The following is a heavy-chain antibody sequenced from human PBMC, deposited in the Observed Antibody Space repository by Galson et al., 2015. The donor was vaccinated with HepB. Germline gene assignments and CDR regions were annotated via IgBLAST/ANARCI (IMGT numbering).Heavy chain of an antibody. V-gene: IGHV3-48*01. CDR2: ISSSSSTI. D-gene: IGHD3-22*01. Sequence: SLRLSCAASGFTFSSYSMNWVRQAPGKGLEWVSYISSSSSTISYADSVKGRFTISRDNAKNSLYLQMNSLRAEDTAVYYWARGGGYSLGYWGQGTLVTVSS. CDR3: ARGGGYSLGY. J-gene: IGHJ4*02. CDR1: GFTFSSYS.